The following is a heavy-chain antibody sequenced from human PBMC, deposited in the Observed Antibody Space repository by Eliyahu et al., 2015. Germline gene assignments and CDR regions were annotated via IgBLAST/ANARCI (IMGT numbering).Heavy chain of an antibody. D-gene: IGHD2-15*01. CDR3: ARDLVVAATAGYYYYGMDV. V-gene: IGHV3-48*03. Sequence: EVQLVESGGGLVQPGGSLRLSCAASGFTVSRXEMXWVRQAPGKGLEWVSYISSSGSTIYYADSVKGRFTISRDNAKNSLYLQMNSLRAEDTAVYYCARDLVVAATAGYYYYGMDVWGQGTTVTVSS. J-gene: IGHJ6*02. CDR1: GFTVSRXE. CDR2: ISSSGSTI.